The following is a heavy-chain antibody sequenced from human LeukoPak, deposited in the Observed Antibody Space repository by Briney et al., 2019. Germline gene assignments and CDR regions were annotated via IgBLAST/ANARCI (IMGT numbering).Heavy chain of an antibody. J-gene: IGHJ4*02. D-gene: IGHD6-13*01. CDR3: ARDLDSSSYAY. Sequence: PGGSLRLSCAASGFTVSSNYMSWVRQAPGRGLEWVSVIYSGGSTYYADSVKGRFTISRGNAKNSLYLQMNSLRAEDTAVYYCARDLDSSSYAYWGQGTLVTVSS. V-gene: IGHV3-53*01. CDR1: GFTVSSNY. CDR2: IYSGGST.